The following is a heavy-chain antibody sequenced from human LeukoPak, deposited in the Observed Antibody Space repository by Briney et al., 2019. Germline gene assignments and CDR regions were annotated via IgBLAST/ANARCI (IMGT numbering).Heavy chain of an antibody. J-gene: IGHJ5*02. CDR3: ARAPLYCSSTSCINWFDP. V-gene: IGHV4-34*01. Sequence: SETLSLTCAVYGGSFSGYYWSWIRQPPGKGLEWIGEINHSGSTNYNPSLKSRVTISVDTSKNQFSLKLSSVTAADTAVYYCARAPLYCSSTSCINWFDPWGQGTLVTVSS. D-gene: IGHD2-2*01. CDR2: INHSGST. CDR1: GGSFSGYY.